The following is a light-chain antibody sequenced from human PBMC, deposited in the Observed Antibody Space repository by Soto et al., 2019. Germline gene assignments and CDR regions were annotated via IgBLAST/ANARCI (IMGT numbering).Light chain of an antibody. Sequence: QTVVTQEPSFSVSPGGTVTLTCGLSSGPVFTSSYPNWYQQTPGQAPRTLIFNTNTRSSGVPDRVSGSILGDKAAHTITGAQADDDSYYYCLLYLGGGIWVFGGGTKLTVL. V-gene: IGLV8-61*01. J-gene: IGLJ3*02. CDR2: NTN. CDR1: SGPVFTSSY. CDR3: LLYLGGGIWV.